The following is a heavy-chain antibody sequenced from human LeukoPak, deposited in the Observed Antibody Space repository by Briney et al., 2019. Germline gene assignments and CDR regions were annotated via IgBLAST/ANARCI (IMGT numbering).Heavy chain of an antibody. CDR2: IYYSGST. CDR3: ARPPSSSWYSSWFDP. D-gene: IGHD6-13*01. CDR1: GGSIRSSSYY. J-gene: IGHJ5*02. V-gene: IGHV4-39*01. Sequence: PSETLSLTCTASGGSIRSSSYYWGWIRQPPGKGLEWIGSIYYSGSTYYNPSLKSRVTISVDTSKNQFSLELSSVTAADTAVYYCARPPSSSWYSSWFDPWGQGTLVTVSS.